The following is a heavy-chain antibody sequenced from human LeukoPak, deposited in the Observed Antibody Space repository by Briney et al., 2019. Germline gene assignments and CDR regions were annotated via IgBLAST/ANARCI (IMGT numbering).Heavy chain of an antibody. CDR2: IKQDGSEK. D-gene: IGHD3-3*01. CDR3: ARKNYDFLSGGPKHFDY. Sequence: GGSLRLSCAASGFTFSSYWMSWVRQAPGKGLEWVADIKQDGSEKNYVDSVKGRFTISRDNAKNSLSLQMNSLRAEDTAVYYCARKNYDFLSGGPKHFDYWGQGTLVTVSS. CDR1: GFTFSSYW. J-gene: IGHJ4*02. V-gene: IGHV3-7*01.